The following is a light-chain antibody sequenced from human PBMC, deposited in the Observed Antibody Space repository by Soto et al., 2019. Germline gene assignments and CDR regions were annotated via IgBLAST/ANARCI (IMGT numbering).Light chain of an antibody. CDR3: QQYNSHPYT. CDR2: KAS. CDR1: QSISSW. V-gene: IGKV1-5*03. Sequence: DIQMTQSPSTLSASVGDRVTITCRASQSISSWLAWYQQKPGKAPKLLIYKASSLESGVQSRFSGSGSGTEFTLTISSLQPDDFATYYCQQYNSHPYTFGQGTKLEIK. J-gene: IGKJ2*01.